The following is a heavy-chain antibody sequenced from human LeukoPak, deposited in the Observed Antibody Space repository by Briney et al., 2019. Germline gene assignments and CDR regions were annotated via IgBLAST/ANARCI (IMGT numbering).Heavy chain of an antibody. V-gene: IGHV3-23*01. CDR2: ISGSGGST. CDR3: ARDPVGANGY. D-gene: IGHD1-26*01. J-gene: IGHJ4*02. CDR1: GFTFSSYA. Sequence: TGGSLRLSCAASGFTFSSYAMSWVRQAPGKGLEWVSAISGSGGSTYYADSVKGRFTISRDNSKNTLYLQMNSLRAEDTAVYYCARDPVGANGYWGQGTLVTVSS.